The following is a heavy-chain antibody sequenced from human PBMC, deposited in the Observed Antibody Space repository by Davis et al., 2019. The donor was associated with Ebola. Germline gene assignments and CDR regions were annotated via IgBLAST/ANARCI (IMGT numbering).Heavy chain of an antibody. Sequence: GESLKISCTDSVITFSSYAMTWVRQAPGKGLEWVSAISGSGGSTYYADSVKGRFTVSRDNAKNSLYLQLNSLRAEDTAMYYCSRLRRAEAENYWGQGTLVTVSS. CDR3: SRLRRAEAENY. CDR2: ISGSGGST. D-gene: IGHD1-14*01. V-gene: IGHV3-23*01. J-gene: IGHJ4*02. CDR1: VITFSSYA.